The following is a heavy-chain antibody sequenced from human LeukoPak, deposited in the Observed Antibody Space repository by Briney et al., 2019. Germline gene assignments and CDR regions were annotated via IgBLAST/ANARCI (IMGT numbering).Heavy chain of an antibody. CDR1: GVSISSYY. CDR2: IYYSGST. Sequence: SETLSLTCTVSGVSISSYYWSWLRQPPGKGLEWVGYIYYSGSTNYNPSLKSRVTISVDTSKNQFSLKLSSVTAADTAVYYCARASYSGYDYRYYYYGMDVWGQGTTVTVSS. D-gene: IGHD5-12*01. V-gene: IGHV4-59*01. J-gene: IGHJ6*02. CDR3: ARASYSGYDYRYYYYGMDV.